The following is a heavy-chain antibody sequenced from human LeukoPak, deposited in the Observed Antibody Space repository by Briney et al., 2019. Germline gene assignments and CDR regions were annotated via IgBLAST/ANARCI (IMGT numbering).Heavy chain of an antibody. CDR1: GYIFTNYA. CDR3: SRDWWHCVVNCDSVYYYSLDV. D-gene: IGHD2-8*02. J-gene: IGHJ6*02. CDR2: INPGNGET. V-gene: IGHV1-3*01. Sequence: GASVKVSCKGSGYIFTNYAVQWVRQAPGQSLEWLGWINPGNGETGYSRKFQGRVTMSIDTSATTAYMELDSLTAEDTAIYYCSRDWWHCVVNCDSVYYYSLDVWGQGTTVTVSS.